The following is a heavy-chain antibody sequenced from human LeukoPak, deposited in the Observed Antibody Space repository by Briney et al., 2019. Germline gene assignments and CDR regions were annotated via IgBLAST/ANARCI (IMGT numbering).Heavy chain of an antibody. Sequence: PSGTLSLTCAASGVSFSSSNWCCWVRPPPGQGLGWVGGTSHSGSTNYNPSLKSRVTISVDKSKNKFSLKLSSVTAADTAVYYCARVSGAYYYYYYYGMDVWGQGTTVTVSS. CDR3: ARVSGAYYYYYYYGMDV. D-gene: IGHD3-10*01. CDR1: GVSFSSSNW. J-gene: IGHJ6*02. CDR2: TSHSGST. V-gene: IGHV4-4*02.